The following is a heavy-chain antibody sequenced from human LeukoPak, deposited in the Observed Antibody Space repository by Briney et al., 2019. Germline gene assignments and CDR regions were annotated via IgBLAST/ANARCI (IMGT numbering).Heavy chain of an antibody. CDR2: MNPNSGNT. Sequence: GASVKVSCKASGYTFTSYDINWVRQATGQGLEWMGWMNPNSGNTGYAQKFQGRVTITRNTSISTAYMELSSLRPEDTAVYYCAREGSAVAGIGFDYWGQGTLVTVSS. CDR3: AREGSAVAGIGFDY. CDR1: GYTFTSYD. V-gene: IGHV1-8*03. J-gene: IGHJ4*02. D-gene: IGHD6-19*01.